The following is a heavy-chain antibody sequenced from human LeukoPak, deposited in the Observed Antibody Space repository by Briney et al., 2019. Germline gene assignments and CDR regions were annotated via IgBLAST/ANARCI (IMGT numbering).Heavy chain of an antibody. CDR2: INPNSGST. Sequence: GASVKVSCKASGYTFTSYYMHWVRQAPGQGLEWMGWINPNSGSTNYAQKFQGRVTMTRDTSITTAYMEVNSLRSDDSAVYYCARGISRAEYFHYWGLGTLVTVSS. J-gene: IGHJ1*01. V-gene: IGHV1-2*02. CDR1: GYTFTSYY. CDR3: ARGISRAEYFHY.